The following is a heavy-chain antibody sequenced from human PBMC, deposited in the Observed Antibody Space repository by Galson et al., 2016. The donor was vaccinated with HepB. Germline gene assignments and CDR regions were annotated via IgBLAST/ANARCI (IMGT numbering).Heavy chain of an antibody. CDR2: VFYTGIT. CDR1: GDSISSGDSY. Sequence: TLSLTCIVSGDSISSGDSYYSWVRHLPGKGLEWIGYVFYTGITYYNPFLKSRVTISVDTSKNQFSLELRSMTAADTALYYCAKMGLLEWNPYYFSSWGQGTLVTVSS. D-gene: IGHD3-3*01. CDR3: AKMGLLEWNPYYFSS. J-gene: IGHJ4*02. V-gene: IGHV4-31*03.